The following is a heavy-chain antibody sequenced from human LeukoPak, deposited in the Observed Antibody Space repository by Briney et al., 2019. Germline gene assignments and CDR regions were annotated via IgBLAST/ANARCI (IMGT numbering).Heavy chain of an antibody. CDR1: GGSISSYY. V-gene: IGHV4-59*01. CDR2: IHYSGST. CDR3: AGVVSGHGEYFQH. J-gene: IGHJ1*01. Sequence: SETLSLTCTVSGGSISSYYWSWIRQPPGKGLEWIGYIHYSGSTNYNPSLKSRVTISVDTSKNQFSLRLSSVTAADAAVYYFAGVVSGHGEYFQHWGQGNLFTVSS. D-gene: IGHD5-12*01.